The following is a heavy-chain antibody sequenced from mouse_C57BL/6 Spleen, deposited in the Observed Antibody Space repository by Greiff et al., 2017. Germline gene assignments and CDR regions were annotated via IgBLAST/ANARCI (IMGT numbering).Heavy chain of an antibody. CDR3: ARDGKNYAMDY. J-gene: IGHJ4*01. Sequence: EVQVVESGGGLVKPGGSLKLSCAASGFTFSSYAMSWVRQTPEKRLEWVATISDGGSYTYYPDNVKGRFTISRDNAKNNLYLQMSHLKSEDTAMYYCARDGKNYAMDYWGQGTSVTVSS. CDR2: ISDGGSYT. CDR1: GFTFSSYA. V-gene: IGHV5-4*01. D-gene: IGHD2-1*01.